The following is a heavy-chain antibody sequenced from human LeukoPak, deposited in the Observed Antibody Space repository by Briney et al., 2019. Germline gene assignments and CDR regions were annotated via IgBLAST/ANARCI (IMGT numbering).Heavy chain of an antibody. CDR2: INPNSGGT. CDR1: GYTLTGYY. J-gene: IGHJ4*02. D-gene: IGHD3-3*01. Sequence: GSVKVSCKASGYTLTGYYMHWVRQAPGQGLEWMGWINPNSGGTNYAQKFQGRVTTTRDTSISTAYMELSRLRSDDTAVYYCARHFGVVIPSLYYWGQGTLVTVS. V-gene: IGHV1-2*02. CDR3: ARHFGVVIPSLYY.